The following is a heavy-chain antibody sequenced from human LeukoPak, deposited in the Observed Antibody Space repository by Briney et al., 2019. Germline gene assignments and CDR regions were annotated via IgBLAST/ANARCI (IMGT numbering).Heavy chain of an antibody. CDR1: GFTFSDYY. J-gene: IGHJ6*02. D-gene: IGHD6-13*01. Sequence: PGGSLRLSCAASGFTFSDYYMSWIRHAPGKGLEWVSYISSRATTMYCADSVKGRFTISRDSARNSLYLQMDSLRAEDTAVYYCARDVSKASVGTSYGMDVWGQGTTVTVSS. CDR2: ISSRATTM. V-gene: IGHV3-11*01. CDR3: ARDVSKASVGTSYGMDV.